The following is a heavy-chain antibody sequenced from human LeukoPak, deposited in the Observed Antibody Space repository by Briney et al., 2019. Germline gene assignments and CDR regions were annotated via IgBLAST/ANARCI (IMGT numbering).Heavy chain of an antibody. V-gene: IGHV4-59*01. CDR3: AGGLYYYYYYYIDV. CDR2: IYYSGST. J-gene: IGHJ6*03. Sequence: SETLSLTCAVYGGSFSGNYWNWIRQPPGKGLEWIGNIYYSGSTNHNPSLKSRVTISVDTSKNQLSLKLSSVTAADTAVYYCAGGLYYYYYYYIDVWGKGTTVTVSS. D-gene: IGHD3-10*01. CDR1: GGSFSGNY.